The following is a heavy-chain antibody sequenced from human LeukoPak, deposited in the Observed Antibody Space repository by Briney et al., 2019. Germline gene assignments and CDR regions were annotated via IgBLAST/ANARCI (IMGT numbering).Heavy chain of an antibody. CDR3: ARVKEYSSSWGDYYYYYYMDV. Sequence: PSETLSLTCTVSGDSISSGIHYWNWIRQPAGKGLEWIGRIYTSGSTNYNPSLKSRVTISLDTSKNQFSLKLSSVTAADTAVYYCARVKEYSSSWGDYYYYYYMDVWGKGTTVTISS. CDR1: GDSISSGIHY. CDR2: IYTSGST. V-gene: IGHV4-61*02. J-gene: IGHJ6*03. D-gene: IGHD6-13*01.